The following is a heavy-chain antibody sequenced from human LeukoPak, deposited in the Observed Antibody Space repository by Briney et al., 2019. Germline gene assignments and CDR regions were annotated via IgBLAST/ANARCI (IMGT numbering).Heavy chain of an antibody. CDR3: AKVGGSGWYVPFDY. Sequence: AGGSLRLSCAASGFTFDDYAMHWVRQAPGKGLEWVSGISWNSGSIGYADSVKGRFTISRDNAKNSLYLQMNSLRAEDTALYYCAKVGGSGWYVPFDYWGQGTLVTVSS. D-gene: IGHD6-19*01. J-gene: IGHJ4*02. CDR2: ISWNSGSI. CDR1: GFTFDDYA. V-gene: IGHV3-9*01.